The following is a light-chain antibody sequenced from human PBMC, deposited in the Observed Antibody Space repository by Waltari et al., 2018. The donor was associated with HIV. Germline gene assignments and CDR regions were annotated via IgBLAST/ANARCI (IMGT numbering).Light chain of an antibody. V-gene: IGLV1-47*01. CDR3: AAWDDSLSGGV. Sequence: QSVLTQPPSTSGTPGQSVTITCSGSSSNIGSNFVYWYQQVPGTAPKLLISRNSRRPSGVPDRVAVAKSGTSASLAISGLRAEDEADYYCAAWDDSLSGGVFGGGTKLTVL. J-gene: IGLJ2*01. CDR1: SSNIGSNF. CDR2: RNS.